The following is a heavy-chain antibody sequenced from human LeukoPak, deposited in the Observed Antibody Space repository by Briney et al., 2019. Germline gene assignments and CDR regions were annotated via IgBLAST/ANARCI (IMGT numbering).Heavy chain of an antibody. CDR3: ARAGQHYYDSSGYYTGRFDP. J-gene: IGHJ5*02. D-gene: IGHD3-22*01. Sequence: ASVKVSCKASGYTFTSYYMHWVRQAPGQGLEWMGIINPSGGSTSYAQKFQGRVTMTRDTSTSTVYMELSSLRSEDTAVYYCARAGQHYYDSSGYYTGRFDPWGQGTLVTVSS. CDR2: INPSGGST. CDR1: GYTFTSYY. V-gene: IGHV1-46*01.